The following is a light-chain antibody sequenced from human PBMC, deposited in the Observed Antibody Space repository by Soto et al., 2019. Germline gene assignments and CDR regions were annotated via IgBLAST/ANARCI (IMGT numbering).Light chain of an antibody. CDR2: SNN. CDR3: AAWDVILNGVV. CDR1: SSNIGSNT. Sequence: HSVLTQPPSASGTPGQRVTISCSGSSSNIGSNTVNWYQQVPRTAPKLLIYSNNQRPSGVPDRFSGSKSCTSVSLAISGLQSEDEADYYCAAWDVILNGVVLGGGTKVTV. J-gene: IGLJ2*01. V-gene: IGLV1-44*01.